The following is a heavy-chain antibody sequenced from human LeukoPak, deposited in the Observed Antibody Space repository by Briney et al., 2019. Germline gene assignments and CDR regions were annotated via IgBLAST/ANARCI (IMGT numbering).Heavy chain of an antibody. CDR3: AKVPHVMITFGGVIGRYGMDV. Sequence: GGSLRLSCAASGFTFSSYAMSWVRQAPGKGLEWVSAISGSGGSTYYADSVKGRFTISRDNSKNTLYLQMNSLRAEDTAVYYCAKVPHVMITFGGVIGRYGMDVWGQGTTVTVSS. CDR1: GFTFSSYA. D-gene: IGHD3-16*02. J-gene: IGHJ6*02. V-gene: IGHV3-23*01. CDR2: ISGSGGST.